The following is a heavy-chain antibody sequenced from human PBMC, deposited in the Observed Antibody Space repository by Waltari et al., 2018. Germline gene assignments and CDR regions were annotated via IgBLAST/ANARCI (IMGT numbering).Heavy chain of an antibody. CDR3: ARGSGYKYDWYFDV. CDR2: INQDGTEK. CDR1: EFTLGNHW. D-gene: IGHD6-25*01. Sequence: EVQLVESGGDLVQPGGSLRLSCVASEFTLGNHWRSGVRQAPGKGLEWVAKINQDGTEKHFADSVEGRFTISRDNAKDALFLQMNSLRAEDTAVYQCARGSGYKYDWYFDVWGRGTLVTVSS. V-gene: IGHV3-7*01. J-gene: IGHJ2*01.